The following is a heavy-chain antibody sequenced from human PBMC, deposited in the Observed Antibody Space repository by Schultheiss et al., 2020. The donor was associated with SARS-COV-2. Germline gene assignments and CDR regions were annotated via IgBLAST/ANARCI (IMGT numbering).Heavy chain of an antibody. V-gene: IGHV4-61*02. CDR1: GGSISSGGYY. J-gene: IGHJ3*02. CDR3: AREGEYCSSTSCYFGAFDI. CDR2: IYTSGST. Sequence: SETLSLTCTVSGGSISSGGYYWSWIRQPAGKGLEWIGRIYTSGSTNYNPSLKSRVTMSVDTSKNQFSLKLSSVTAADTAVYYCAREGEYCSSTSCYFGAFDIWGQGTMVTVSS. D-gene: IGHD2-2*01.